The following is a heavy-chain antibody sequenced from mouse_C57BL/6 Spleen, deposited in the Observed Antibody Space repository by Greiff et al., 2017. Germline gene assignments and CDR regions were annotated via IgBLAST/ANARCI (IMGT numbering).Heavy chain of an antibody. CDR2: IHPNSGST. CDR3: ARHYYGSSPPFAY. Sequence: VQLQQPGAELVKPGASVKLSCKASGYTFTSYWMHWVKQRPGQGLEWIGMIHPNSGSTNYNEKFKSKATLPVDKSSSTAYMQLSSLTSEDSAVYYCARHYYGSSPPFAYWGQGTLVTVSA. CDR1: GYTFTSYW. J-gene: IGHJ3*01. V-gene: IGHV1-64*01. D-gene: IGHD1-1*01.